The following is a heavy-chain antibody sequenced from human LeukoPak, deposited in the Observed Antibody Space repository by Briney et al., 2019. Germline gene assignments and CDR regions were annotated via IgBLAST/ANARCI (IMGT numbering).Heavy chain of an antibody. CDR1: GGTFSSYA. D-gene: IGHD3-10*01. Sequence: SVKVSCKASGGTFSSYAISWVRQAPGQGLEWMGGIIPIFGTANYAQKFQGRVTITADKSTSTAYMELSSLRSEDTAVYYCAKEYEARLWFGEFQRFHYFDYWGQGTLVTVSS. V-gene: IGHV1-69*06. CDR3: AKEYEARLWFGEFQRFHYFDY. CDR2: IIPIFGTA. J-gene: IGHJ4*02.